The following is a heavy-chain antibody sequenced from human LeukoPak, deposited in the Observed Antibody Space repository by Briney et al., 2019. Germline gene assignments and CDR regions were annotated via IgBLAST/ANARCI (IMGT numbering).Heavy chain of an antibody. V-gene: IGHV3-30*18. CDR2: ISYDGSNK. CDR1: GFTFSSYG. Sequence: GGSLRLSCAASGFTFSSYGMHWVRQAPGKGLEWVAVISYDGSNKYYADSVKGRFTISRDNSKNTLYLQMNSLRAEDTAVYYCAKDAVGAGYSSGWAFDYWGQGTLVTVSS. CDR3: AKDAVGAGYSSGWAFDY. J-gene: IGHJ4*02. D-gene: IGHD6-19*01.